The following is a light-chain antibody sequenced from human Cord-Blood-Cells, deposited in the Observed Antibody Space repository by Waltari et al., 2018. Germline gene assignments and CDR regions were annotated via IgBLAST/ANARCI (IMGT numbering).Light chain of an antibody. CDR2: EGS. V-gene: IGLV2-23*01. Sequence: ITISCTGTSSDVGSYNLVSWYQQHPGKAPKLMIYEGSKRPSGVSNRFSGSKSGNTASLTISGLQAEDEADYYCCSYAGSSTSVFGGGTKLTVL. J-gene: IGLJ2*01. CDR1: SSDVGSYNL. CDR3: CSYAGSSTSV.